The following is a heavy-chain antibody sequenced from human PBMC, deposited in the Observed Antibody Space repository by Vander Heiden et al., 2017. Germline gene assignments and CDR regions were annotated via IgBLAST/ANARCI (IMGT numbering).Heavy chain of an antibody. V-gene: IGHV3-30*18. Sequence: QVQLVESGGGVVPPGRSLRLSCAASGFTFGSYGMHWVRQAQGKGLEWVAVISYDGSNKYYADSVKGRFTISRDNSKNTLYLQMNSLRAEDTAVYYCAKSPGIAAAGTSWGRANYYFDYWGQGTLVTVSS. J-gene: IGHJ4*02. CDR3: AKSPGIAAAGTSWGRANYYFDY. CDR2: ISYDGSNK. D-gene: IGHD6-13*01. CDR1: GFTFGSYG.